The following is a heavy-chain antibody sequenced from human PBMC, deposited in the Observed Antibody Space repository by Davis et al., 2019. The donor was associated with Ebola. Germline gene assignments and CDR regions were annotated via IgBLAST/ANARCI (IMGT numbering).Heavy chain of an antibody. Sequence: PGGFLRLSCAASGFTFSSYSMNWVRQAPGKGLEWVANIKQDGSEKYYVDSVKGRFTISRDNAKNSLYLQMNSLRAEDTAVYYCARDLTIFGVVTFGLDYWGQGTLVTVSS. CDR1: GFTFSSYS. CDR2: IKQDGSEK. J-gene: IGHJ4*02. D-gene: IGHD3-3*01. CDR3: ARDLTIFGVVTFGLDY. V-gene: IGHV3-7*01.